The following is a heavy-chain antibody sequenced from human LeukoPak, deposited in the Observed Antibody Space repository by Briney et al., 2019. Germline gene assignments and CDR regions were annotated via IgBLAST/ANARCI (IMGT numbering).Heavy chain of an antibody. Sequence: SETLSLTCTVSGDSISSYYWNWIRQPPGKGLEWIGYIYYSGSTNYNSSLKSRVTISGDTSKNHLSLKLSSVTAADTAVYYCARVWRNPSFGVDVWGQGTTVTVSS. CDR2: IYYSGST. V-gene: IGHV4-59*01. D-gene: IGHD1-14*01. J-gene: IGHJ6*02. CDR3: ARVWRNPSFGVDV. CDR1: GDSISSYY.